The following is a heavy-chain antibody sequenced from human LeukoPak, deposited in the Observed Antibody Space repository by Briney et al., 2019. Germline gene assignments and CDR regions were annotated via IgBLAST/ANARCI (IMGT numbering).Heavy chain of an antibody. CDR2: ISSSSSTI. D-gene: IGHD3-10*01. V-gene: IGHV3-48*01. CDR3: ARGPKYYYGSGSYSVD. J-gene: IGHJ4*02. CDR1: GFTFSSYS. Sequence: GGSLRLSCAASGFTFSSYSMNWVRQAPGKGLEGVSYISSSSSTIYYADSVKGRFTISRDNAKNSLYLQMNSLRAEDTAVYYCARGPKYYYGSGSYSVDWGQGTLVTVSS.